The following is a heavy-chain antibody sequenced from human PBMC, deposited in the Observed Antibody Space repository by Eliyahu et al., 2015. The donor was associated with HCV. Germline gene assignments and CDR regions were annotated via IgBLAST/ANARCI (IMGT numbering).Heavy chain of an antibody. Sequence: EVQLVESGGGSVQPGGSLRLSCVAXXFXFSFYNMNWVRQAPGKGLEWVSYIGAGSTNIYYADSVKGRFTISRDNAINAVYLHMNSLRDEDTAVXYCARHKYNWNSLXDYWGQGXLVXVSS. CDR2: IGAGSTNI. CDR1: XFXFSFYN. CDR3: ARHKYNWNSLXDY. V-gene: IGHV3-48*02. D-gene: IGHD1-7*01. J-gene: IGHJ4*02.